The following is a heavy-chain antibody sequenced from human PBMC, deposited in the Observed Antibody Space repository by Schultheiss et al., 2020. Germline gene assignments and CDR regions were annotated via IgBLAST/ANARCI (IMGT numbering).Heavy chain of an antibody. CDR1: GFTFNSYA. V-gene: IGHV3-23*01. D-gene: IGHD1-1*01. J-gene: IGHJ5*02. Sequence: GGSLRLSCAASGFTFNSYAMSWVRQAPGKGLEWVSTISGSGGNTYYADSVKGRFTISRDNSKNTLYLQMNSLRAEDTAIYYCARASSTHFDLWGQGTLVTVSS. CDR3: ARASSTHFDL. CDR2: ISGSGGNT.